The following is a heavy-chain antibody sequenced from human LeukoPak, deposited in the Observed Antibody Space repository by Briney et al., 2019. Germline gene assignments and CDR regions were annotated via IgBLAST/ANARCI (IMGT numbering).Heavy chain of an antibody. V-gene: IGHV3-7*01. Sequence: PAGSLSLSCAASGFAFSSSYMNWVRQAPGKGLEWVATMNPDGSVKNYVDSVKGLFTISRDNAKNPLSLRMNSLRDEDTAVYYCASPHHGGHDAFDFWGQGTLVTVSS. CDR3: ASPHHGGHDAFDF. CDR2: MNPDGSVK. D-gene: IGHD4-23*01. J-gene: IGHJ3*01. CDR1: GFAFSSSY.